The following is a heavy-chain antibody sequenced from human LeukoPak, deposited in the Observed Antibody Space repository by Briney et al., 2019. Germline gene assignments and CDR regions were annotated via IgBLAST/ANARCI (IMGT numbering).Heavy chain of an antibody. D-gene: IGHD3-10*01. CDR1: GFTFSNAW. Sequence: PGGSLRLSCAASGFTFSNAWMSWVRQAPGKGLEWVGRIKSKTDGGTTDYAAPVKGRFTISRDDSKNTLYLQMNSLKTEDTAVYYCTTGMVRGVILGGGDYWGQGTLVTVSS. CDR2: IKSKTDGGTT. V-gene: IGHV3-15*01. CDR3: TTGMVRGVILGGGDY. J-gene: IGHJ4*02.